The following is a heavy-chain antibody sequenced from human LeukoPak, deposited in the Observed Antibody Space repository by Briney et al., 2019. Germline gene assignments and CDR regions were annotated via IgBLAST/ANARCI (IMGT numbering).Heavy chain of an antibody. CDR1: GGSFSGYY. J-gene: IGHJ4*02. CDR2: INHSGST. CDR3: ARGRRGDFWSGYLTYFDY. D-gene: IGHD3-3*01. Sequence: PSETLSLTCAVYGGSFSGYYWSWNRQPPGKGLEWIGEINHSGSTNYNPSLKSRVTISVDTSKNQFSLKLSSVTAADTAVYYCARGRRGDFWSGYLTYFDYWGQGTLVTVSS. V-gene: IGHV4-34*01.